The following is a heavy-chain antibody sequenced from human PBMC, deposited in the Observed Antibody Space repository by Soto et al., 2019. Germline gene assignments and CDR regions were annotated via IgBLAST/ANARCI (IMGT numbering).Heavy chain of an antibody. J-gene: IGHJ4*02. D-gene: IGHD6-6*01. CDR2: LYWDDDK. V-gene: IGHV2-5*02. CDR1: GLSLSTSGVG. Sequence: QITLKESGPTLVKPTQTLPLTCTVSGLSLSTSGVGVGWIRQPPGKALEWRALLYWDDDKRYSPSLKSRLTITKHTSKNHLVLTMPNMNPVDTATYYCALSTFGSSSSPHHWRKGTLVTVSS. CDR3: ALSTFGSSSSPHH.